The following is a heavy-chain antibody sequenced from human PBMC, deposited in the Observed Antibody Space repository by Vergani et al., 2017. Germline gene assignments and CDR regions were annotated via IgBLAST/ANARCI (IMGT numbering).Heavy chain of an antibody. D-gene: IGHD3-10*01. CDR1: GYSFTSYW. Sequence: EVQLVQSGAEVKKPGESLRISCKGSGYSFTSYWISWVRQMPGKGLEWMGRIDPSDSYTNYSPSFQGQVTISADKSISTAYLQWSSLKASDTAMYYCARGASWGMVRGVIDYWGQGTLVTVSS. J-gene: IGHJ4*02. CDR2: IDPSDSYT. V-gene: IGHV5-10-1*03. CDR3: ARGASWGMVRGVIDY.